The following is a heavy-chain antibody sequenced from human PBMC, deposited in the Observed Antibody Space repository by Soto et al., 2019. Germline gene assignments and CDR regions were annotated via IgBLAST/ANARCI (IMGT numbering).Heavy chain of an antibody. J-gene: IGHJ3*02. CDR2: IDPSDSYT. CDR1: GYSFTSYW. CDR3: ARLYYYDSSGYVGAFDI. D-gene: IGHD3-22*01. Sequence: PGESLKISCKGSGYSFTSYWISWVRQMPGKGLDWMGRIDPSDSYTNYSPSFQGHVTISADKSISTAYLQWSSLKASDTAMYYCARLYYYDSSGYVGAFDIWGQGTMVTVSS. V-gene: IGHV5-10-1*01.